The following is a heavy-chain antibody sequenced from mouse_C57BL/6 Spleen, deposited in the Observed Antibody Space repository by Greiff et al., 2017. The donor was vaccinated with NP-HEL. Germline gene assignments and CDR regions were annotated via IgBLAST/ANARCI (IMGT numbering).Heavy chain of an antibody. Sequence: EVKVVESGGGLVKPGGSLKLSCAASGFTFSDYGMHWVRQAPEKGLEWVAYISSGSSTIYYADTVKGRFTISRDNAKNTLFLQMTSLRSEDTAMYYCARNDYDDQYYFDYWGQGTTLTVSS. CDR1: GFTFSDYG. J-gene: IGHJ2*01. CDR3: ARNDYDDQYYFDY. V-gene: IGHV5-17*01. CDR2: ISSGSSTI. D-gene: IGHD2-4*01.